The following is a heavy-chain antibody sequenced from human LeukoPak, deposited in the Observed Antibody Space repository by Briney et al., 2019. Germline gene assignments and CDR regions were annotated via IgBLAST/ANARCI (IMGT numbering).Heavy chain of an antibody. CDR2: MNPNSGNT. D-gene: IGHD6-13*01. Sequence: ASVKVSCKASGYTFTSYDINWVRQATGQGREWMGWMNPNSGNTGYAQKFQGRVTMTRNTSISTAYMELSSLRSEDTAVYYCARGRAMAAAVNWFDPWGQGTLVTVSS. CDR1: GYTFTSYD. CDR3: ARGRAMAAAVNWFDP. J-gene: IGHJ5*02. V-gene: IGHV1-8*01.